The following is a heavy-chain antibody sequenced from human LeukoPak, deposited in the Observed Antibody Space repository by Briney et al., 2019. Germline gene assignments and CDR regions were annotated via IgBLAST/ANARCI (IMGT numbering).Heavy chain of an antibody. CDR3: ARHFRYGWNEPFGY. J-gene: IGHJ4*02. V-gene: IGHV4-39*01. Sequence: SETLSLTCTVSGGSISSSNYCGGWIRQPPGKGLEWIGSICYSGSTYSSGSTYYNPSLKSRVTISVDTAKNQFSLNLRSATGADTAVYYCARHFRYGWNEPFGYWGQGSLVTVSS. D-gene: IGHD1-1*01. CDR2: ICYSGSTYSSGST. CDR1: GGSISSSNYC.